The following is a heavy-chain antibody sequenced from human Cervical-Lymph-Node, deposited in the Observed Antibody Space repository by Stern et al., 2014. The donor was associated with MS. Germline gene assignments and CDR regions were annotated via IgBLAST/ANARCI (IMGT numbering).Heavy chain of an antibody. V-gene: IGHV4-31*03. J-gene: IGHJ6*02. CDR2: IYYSGST. D-gene: IGHD2-2*01. CDR1: GGSISSGGYY. Sequence: QVQLQESGPGLVKPSQTLSLTCTVSGGSISSGGYYWSWIRQHPGKGLEWIGYIYYSGSTYYNTSIKIRVTISVDTSKNQCSLKLSSVTAADTAVYYCARVVPAAMGVGGMDVWGQGTTVTVSS. CDR3: ARVVPAAMGVGGMDV.